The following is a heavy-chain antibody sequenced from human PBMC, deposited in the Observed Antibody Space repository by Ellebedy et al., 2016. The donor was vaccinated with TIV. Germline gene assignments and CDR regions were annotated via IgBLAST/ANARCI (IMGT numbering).Heavy chain of an antibody. V-gene: IGHV3-33*01. D-gene: IGHD4-17*01. CDR1: GFTFNTYG. Sequence: PGGSLRLSCAASGFTFNTYGMHWVRQAPGKGLEWVAIIWNDGSDEKYADSVKGRITISRDNSKNTLYLQMNSLRAEDTAVYYCAREAWDGDYYVDYWGQGTLVTVST. CDR3: AREAWDGDYYVDY. J-gene: IGHJ4*02. CDR2: IWNDGSDE.